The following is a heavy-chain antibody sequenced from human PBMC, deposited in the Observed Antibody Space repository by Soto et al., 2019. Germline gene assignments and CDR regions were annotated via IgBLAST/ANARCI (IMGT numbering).Heavy chain of an antibody. D-gene: IGHD1-1*01. Sequence: QVQLQESGPGLVKPSETLSLTCTVSGGSISSYYWSWIRQPPGKGLEWIGYIFYSGSTNYNPSLKSRVTISVDTSNNQFSLKLSSVTAADTAVYYCARHERNWNSARGWFDPWGQGTLVTVSS. CDR2: IFYSGST. CDR1: GGSISSYY. V-gene: IGHV4-59*08. CDR3: ARHERNWNSARGWFDP. J-gene: IGHJ5*02.